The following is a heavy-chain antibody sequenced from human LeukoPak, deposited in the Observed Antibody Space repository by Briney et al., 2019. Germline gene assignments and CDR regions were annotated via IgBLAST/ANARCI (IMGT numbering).Heavy chain of an antibody. D-gene: IGHD5-18*01. CDR1: GFSFYDYA. J-gene: IGHJ6*02. CDR2: ISGDSHST. CDR3: ARDTEGYIYGYYYYGMDV. Sequence: PGGSLRLSCAASGFSFYDYAMHWVRQAPGKGLEWVSLISGDSHSTFYADSVKGRFTISRDNSKNSLYLQMNSLRNDDTALYYRARDTEGYIYGYYYYGMDVWGQGTTVTVSS. V-gene: IGHV3-43*02.